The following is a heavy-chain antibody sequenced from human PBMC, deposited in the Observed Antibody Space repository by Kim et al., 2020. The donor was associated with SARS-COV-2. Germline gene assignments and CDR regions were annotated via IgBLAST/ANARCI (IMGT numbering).Heavy chain of an antibody. D-gene: IGHD3-22*01. Sequence: NPHLKSRVTISVATSKHQFSLKLSSVTAADTAVYYCARTYYYDSSGPIDYWGQGTLVTVSS. CDR3: ARTYYYDSSGPIDY. J-gene: IGHJ4*02. V-gene: IGHV4-39*01.